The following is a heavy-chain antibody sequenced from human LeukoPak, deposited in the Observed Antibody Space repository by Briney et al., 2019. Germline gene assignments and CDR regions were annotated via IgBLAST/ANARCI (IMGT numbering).Heavy chain of an antibody. CDR1: GFTFSSYG. CDR2: ISYDGSNK. CDR3: AKAWGAFDI. D-gene: IGHD7-27*01. J-gene: IGHJ3*02. V-gene: IGHV3-30*18. Sequence: GGSLRLSCAASGFTFSSYGMHWVRQAPGKGLEWVAVISYDGSNKYYADSVKGRFTISRDNSKNTLYLQMNSLRAEDTAVYYCAKAWGAFDIWGQGTMVTVSS.